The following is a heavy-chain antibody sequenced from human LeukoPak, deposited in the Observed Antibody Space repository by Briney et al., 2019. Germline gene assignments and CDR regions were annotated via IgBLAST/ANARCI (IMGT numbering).Heavy chain of an antibody. V-gene: IGHV1-2*02. CDR3: ASTAAMVVYISH. D-gene: IGHD5-18*01. CDR2: INPNTGGT. CDR1: GYTLSGYY. Sequence: ASVKVSCKASGYTLSGYYMHWVRQAPGQGLEWMGWINPNTGGTNYAQKFQGRVTMTRDTSISTAYMELSRPRSDDTAVYYCASTAAMVVYISHWGQGTLVTVSS. J-gene: IGHJ4*02.